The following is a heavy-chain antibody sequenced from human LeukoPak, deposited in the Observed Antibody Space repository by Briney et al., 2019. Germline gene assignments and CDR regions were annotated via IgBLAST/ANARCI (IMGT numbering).Heavy chain of an antibody. Sequence: GGSLRLSCAASGFTFSSYAMSWVRQAPGKGLEWVSAVSGSGGSTYYADSVKGRFTISRDNSKNTLYLQMNSLRAEDTAVYYCAKDRIVVVPAAIPFDYWGQGTLVAVSS. CDR3: AKDRIVVVPAAIPFDY. CDR2: VSGSGGST. D-gene: IGHD2-2*02. CDR1: GFTFSSYA. V-gene: IGHV3-23*01. J-gene: IGHJ4*02.